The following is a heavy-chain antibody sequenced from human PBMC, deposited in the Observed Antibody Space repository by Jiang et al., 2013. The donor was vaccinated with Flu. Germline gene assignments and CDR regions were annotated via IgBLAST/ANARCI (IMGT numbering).Heavy chain of an antibody. D-gene: IGHD2-2*01. Sequence: VKKDLGPSVKGLLARLLGFTFANSAVQWVRQARGQRLEWIGWIVVGSGNTNYAQKFQERVTITRDMSTATAYMELSSLKSGDTAVYYCAAAPHYQLEGHQFYHYYYMDVWGKGTTVTVSS. CDR1: GFTFANSA. CDR2: IVVGSGNT. CDR3: AAAPHYQLEGHQFYHYYYMDV. V-gene: IGHV1-58*01. J-gene: IGHJ6*03.